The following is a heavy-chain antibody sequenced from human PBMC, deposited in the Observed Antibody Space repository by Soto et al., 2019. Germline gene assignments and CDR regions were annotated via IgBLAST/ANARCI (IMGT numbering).Heavy chain of an antibody. CDR2: INAGNGNT. CDR1: GYTFTSYA. V-gene: IGHV1-3*05. CDR3: ARSIVVVTALDY. Sequence: QVQLVQSGAEEKKPGASVKVSCKASGYTFTSYAMHWVRQAPGQRLEWMGWINAGNGNTKYSQKFQGRVTITRDTSASTAYMELSSLRNEDTAVYYCARSIVVVTALDYWGQGTLVTVSS. D-gene: IGHD2-21*02. J-gene: IGHJ4*02.